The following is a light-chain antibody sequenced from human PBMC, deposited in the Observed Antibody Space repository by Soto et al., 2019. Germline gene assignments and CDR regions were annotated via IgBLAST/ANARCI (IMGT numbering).Light chain of an antibody. CDR3: QQANSFPFS. J-gene: IGKJ4*01. V-gene: IGKV1D-12*01. Sequence: DIQMTQSPSSVSASVGDRVTITCRASQDFSSWLVWYQQKPGKAPKLLIYGASRLQSGVPSRLSGSGSGTEFTLTISSLQPEDFATYYCQQANSFPFSFGGGTKVEIK. CDR1: QDFSSW. CDR2: GAS.